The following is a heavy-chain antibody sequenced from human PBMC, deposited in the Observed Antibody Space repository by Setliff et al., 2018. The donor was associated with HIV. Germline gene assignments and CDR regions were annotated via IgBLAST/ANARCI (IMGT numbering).Heavy chain of an antibody. Sequence: ASVKVSCKASGYTFTSYGISWVRQAPGQGIEWMGWISAYNGNTNYAQNLQGRVTMTIDTSTSTAYMELRSLRSDDTAVYYCARERWRRYCSSSSCYRDLDYWGQGTLVTVSS. D-gene: IGHD2-2*01. CDR1: GYTFTSYG. V-gene: IGHV1-18*01. CDR3: ARERWRRYCSSSSCYRDLDY. CDR2: ISAYNGNT. J-gene: IGHJ4*02.